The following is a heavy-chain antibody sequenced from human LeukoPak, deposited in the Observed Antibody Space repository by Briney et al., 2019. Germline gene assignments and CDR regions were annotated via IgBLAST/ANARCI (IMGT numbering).Heavy chain of an antibody. CDR2: IGVNGVTT. J-gene: IGHJ6*02. Sequence: GGSLRLSCAASGFTLSSYAMTWVRQAPGKGLEWVSVIGVNGVTTYYADSVKGRFTISRDNSKNTLYLQMHSLRVEDTAVYYCAHLVWEYVGGLDVWGQGTTVTVSS. D-gene: IGHD3/OR15-3a*01. CDR3: AHLVWEYVGGLDV. V-gene: IGHV3-23*01. CDR1: GFTLSSYA.